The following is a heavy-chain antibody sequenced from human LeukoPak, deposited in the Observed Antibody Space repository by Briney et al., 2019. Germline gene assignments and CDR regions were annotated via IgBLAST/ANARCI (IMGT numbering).Heavy chain of an antibody. V-gene: IGHV3-7*01. CDR3: ARGPMDV. Sequence: GGSLRLSCAASGFTFSSYAMSWVRQAPGKGLEWVANIKQDGSEKYYVDSVKGRFTISRDNAKNSLYLQMNSLRAEDTAVYYCARGPMDVWGKGTTVTVSS. CDR1: GFTFSSYA. J-gene: IGHJ6*03. CDR2: IKQDGSEK.